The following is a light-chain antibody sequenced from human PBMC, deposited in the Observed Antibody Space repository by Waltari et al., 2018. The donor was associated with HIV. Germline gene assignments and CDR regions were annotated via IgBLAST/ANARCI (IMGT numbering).Light chain of an antibody. V-gene: IGKV3-20*01. CDR1: QSVSSSY. Sequence: EIVLTQSPGTLSLSPGERATLSCRASQSVSSSYLAWYQEKPGQAPRIRIYGASSRATGIPGRFSGSGSGTDFTLTISRLEPEDFAVYYCQQYGSSLTWTFGQGTKVEIK. CDR3: QQYGSSLTWT. J-gene: IGKJ1*01. CDR2: GAS.